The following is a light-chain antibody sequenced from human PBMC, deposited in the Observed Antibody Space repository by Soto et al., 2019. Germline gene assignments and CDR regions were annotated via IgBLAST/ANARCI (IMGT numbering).Light chain of an antibody. J-gene: IGKJ2*01. V-gene: IGKV3-11*01. CDR1: QSVSSY. CDR3: QQRSNWPPYT. CDR2: DAS. Sequence: EIVLTQSPATLSLSPGERATLSCRASQSVSSYLAWYQQKPGQAPRLLIYDASNRATGIPARFSGSQSGTDFTLTISSLEPEDFAVYCCQQRSNWPPYTFGQGTKLEIK.